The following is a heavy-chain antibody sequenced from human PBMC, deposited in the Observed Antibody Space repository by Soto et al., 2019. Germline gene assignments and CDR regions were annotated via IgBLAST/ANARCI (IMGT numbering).Heavy chain of an antibody. J-gene: IGHJ4*02. Sequence: PSETLSLTCTVSGGSISSYYWSWIRQPPGKGLEWIGYIYYSGSTNYNPSLKSRVTISVDTSKNQFSLKLSSVTAADTAVYYCARDRNFDYGDHGLDYWGQATLVTVSS. D-gene: IGHD4-17*01. CDR3: ARDRNFDYGDHGLDY. CDR2: IYYSGST. V-gene: IGHV4-59*01. CDR1: GGSISSYY.